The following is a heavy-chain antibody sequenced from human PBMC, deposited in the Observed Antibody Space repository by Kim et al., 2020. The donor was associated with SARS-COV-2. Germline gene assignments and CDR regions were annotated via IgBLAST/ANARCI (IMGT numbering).Heavy chain of an antibody. CDR1: GFTFSSYS. Sequence: GGSLRLSCAASGFTFSSYSMNWVRQAPGKGLEWVSYISSSSSTIYYADSVKGRFTISRDNAKNSLYLQMNSLRDEDTAVYYCARAMSHYYDSSGYYCLDYWGQGTLVTLSS. V-gene: IGHV3-48*02. J-gene: IGHJ4*02. CDR2: ISSSSSTI. D-gene: IGHD3-22*01. CDR3: ARAMSHYYDSSGYYCLDY.